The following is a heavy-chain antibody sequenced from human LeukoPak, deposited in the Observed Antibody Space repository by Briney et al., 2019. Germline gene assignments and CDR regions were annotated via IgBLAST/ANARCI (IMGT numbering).Heavy chain of an antibody. CDR3: ARAFPSPEENWFDP. CDR1: GYTFTSYD. V-gene: IGHV1-8*01. D-gene: IGHD2/OR15-2a*01. CDR2: MNPNSGNT. Sequence: ASVKVSCTASGYTFTSYDINWVRQATGQGLEWMGWMNPNSGNTGYAQKFQGRVTMTRNTSISTAYMELSSLRSEDTAVYCCARAFPSPEENWFDPWGQGTLVTVSS. J-gene: IGHJ5*02.